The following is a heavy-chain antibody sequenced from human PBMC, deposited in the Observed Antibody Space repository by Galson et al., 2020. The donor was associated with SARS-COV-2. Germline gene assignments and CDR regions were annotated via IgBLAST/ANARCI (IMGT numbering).Heavy chain of an antibody. CDR1: GFTFSGTA. Sequence: GGSLRLSCAASGFTFSGTAMPWVRQPSGKGLEWVGRIRSKANSYATAYASSVKGRFTISRDDSKNTAYLQMNSLKTEDTAVYYCTTIVATIIHYYGMDVWGQGTTVTVSS. D-gene: IGHD5-12*01. CDR2: IRSKANSYAT. CDR3: TTIVATIIHYYGMDV. V-gene: IGHV3-73*01. J-gene: IGHJ6*02.